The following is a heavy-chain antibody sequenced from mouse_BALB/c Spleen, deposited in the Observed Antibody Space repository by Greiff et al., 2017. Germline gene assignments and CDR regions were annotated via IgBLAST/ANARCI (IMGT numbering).Heavy chain of an antibody. CDR2: IDPYYGGT. J-gene: IGHJ2*01. V-gene: IGHV1S135*01. CDR3: ARWGGNYFDY. Sequence: VHVKQSGPELVKPGASVKVSCKASGYSFTGYNMNWVKQSNGKSLEWIGNIDPYYGGTSYNQKFKGKATLTVDKSSSTAYMQLKSLTSEDSAVYYCARWGGNYFDYWGQGTTLTVSS. CDR1: GYSFTGYN.